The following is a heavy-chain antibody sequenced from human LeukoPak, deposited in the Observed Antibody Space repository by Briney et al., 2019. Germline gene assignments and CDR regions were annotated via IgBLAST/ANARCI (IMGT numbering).Heavy chain of an antibody. J-gene: IGHJ6*03. Sequence: TGGSLRLSCAASGFTFSSYSMNWVRQAPGKGLEWVSSISSSSSYIYYADSVKGQFTISRDNAKNSLYLQMNSLRAEDTAVYYCARDTSDYYREDYYYMDVWGKGTTVTVSS. V-gene: IGHV3-21*01. CDR2: ISSSSSYI. CDR1: GFTFSSYS. CDR3: ARDTSDYYREDYYYMDV. D-gene: IGHD3-22*01.